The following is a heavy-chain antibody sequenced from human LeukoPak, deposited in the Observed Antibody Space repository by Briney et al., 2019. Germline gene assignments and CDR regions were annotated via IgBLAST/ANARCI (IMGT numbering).Heavy chain of an antibody. CDR3: ASSAYFYDSVGYLYY. CDR2: IFYTGTT. D-gene: IGHD3-22*01. Sequence: PSETLSLTCSVSGYSIKDGYYWGWIRQSPGKGLEWIGSIFYTGTTYYSSSLRSRVTLSRDSSKNQFSVKLTSLTAADTAVYYCASSAYFYDSVGYLYYWGQGTLATVSS. J-gene: IGHJ4*02. CDR1: GYSIKDGYY. V-gene: IGHV4-38-2*02.